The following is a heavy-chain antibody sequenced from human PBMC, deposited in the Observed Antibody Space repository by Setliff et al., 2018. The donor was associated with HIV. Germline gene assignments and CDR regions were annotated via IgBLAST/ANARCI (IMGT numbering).Heavy chain of an antibody. D-gene: IGHD6-6*01. CDR2: ISDSGNT. J-gene: IGHJ6*03. Sequence: SETLSLTCTVSGGSITGYYWSWIRQSPGEGLEWIGYISDSGNTKYNPSLKSRVTISVDTSKNQFSLKLSSVTAADTAVYYCASEAWTSYRSSSGYYYYYMDVWGKGTTVTVSS. CDR1: GGSITGYY. CDR3: ASEAWTSYRSSSGYYYYYMDV. V-gene: IGHV4-59*01.